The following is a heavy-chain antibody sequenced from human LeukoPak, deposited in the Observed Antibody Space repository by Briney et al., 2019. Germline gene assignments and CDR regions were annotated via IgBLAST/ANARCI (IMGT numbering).Heavy chain of an antibody. CDR2: IRYDGNNK. V-gene: IGHV3-30*02. Sequence: GGSLRLSCTASGFSLSSNDMHWVRQAPGKGLEWVAFIRYDGNNKYNADSVKGRFTISRDTSKNTLYLQMNSLRAEDTAVYYCAKDRGSYSFDYWGQGTLVTVSS. CDR1: GFSLSSND. D-gene: IGHD6-13*01. CDR3: AKDRGSYSFDY. J-gene: IGHJ4*02.